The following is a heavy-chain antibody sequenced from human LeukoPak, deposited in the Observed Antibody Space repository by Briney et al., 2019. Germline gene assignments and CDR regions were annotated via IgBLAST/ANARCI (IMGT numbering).Heavy chain of an antibody. Sequence: GGSLRLSCAASGFSFSDYYMSWIRQAPGKGLEWVSYISSSGGTMYYADSVKGRFTISRDNAKNSLYLQMNSLRAEDTAVYHCARAGRGFTYGYLGHWGQGTLVTVSS. CDR3: ARAGRGFTYGYLGH. D-gene: IGHD5-18*01. CDR2: ISSSGGTM. V-gene: IGHV3-11*01. CDR1: GFSFSDYY. J-gene: IGHJ4*02.